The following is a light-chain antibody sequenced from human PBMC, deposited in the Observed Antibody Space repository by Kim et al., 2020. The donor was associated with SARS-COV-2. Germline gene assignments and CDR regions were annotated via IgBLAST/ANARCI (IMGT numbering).Light chain of an antibody. V-gene: IGKV1-5*03. CDR3: QQYRSYPWT. CDR1: RSIGGL. J-gene: IGKJ1*01. Sequence: ASVGERVTITCRASRSIGGLLAWYQQKPGKAPKLLIYEASTLKSGVPSRFSGSGFETEFTLTTSSLQPDDFATYYCQQYRSYPWTFGQGTKVDIK. CDR2: EAS.